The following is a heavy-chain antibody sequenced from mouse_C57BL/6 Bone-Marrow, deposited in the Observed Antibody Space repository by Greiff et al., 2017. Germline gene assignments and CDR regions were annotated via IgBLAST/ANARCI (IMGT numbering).Heavy chain of an antibody. J-gene: IGHJ1*03. CDR1: GFTFSSYT. V-gene: IGHV5-9*01. D-gene: IGHD1-1*01. CDR3: SRQVTTVLATKYFDV. CDR2: ISGGGGNP. Sequence: EVKLMESGGGLVKPGGSLKLSCAASGFTFSSYTMSWVRQTPEKRLQWVAAISGGGGNPYYPDSVKGRFTISRDNDKNILYLQMGSLRSEDTALYYCSRQVTTVLATKYFDVWGTGTTVTVSS.